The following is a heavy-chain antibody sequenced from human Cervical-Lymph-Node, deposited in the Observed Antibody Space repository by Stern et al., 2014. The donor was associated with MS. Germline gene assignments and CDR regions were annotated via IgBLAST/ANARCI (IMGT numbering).Heavy chain of an antibody. D-gene: IGHD1-1*01. CDR3: AKDSQSRTTYHYYGMDV. V-gene: IGHV3-30*18. CDR2: IAYDGNGK. CDR1: GFIFRTCG. J-gene: IGHJ6*02. Sequence: VQLVESGGGVVQPGRSLRLSCAASGFIFRTCGMHWVRQAPGKGLEWVAVIAYDGNGKYCADSVKGRFTISRDNSKNTLYLQMNSLKTEDTAVYYCAKDSQSRTTYHYYGMDVWGQGTTVAVSS.